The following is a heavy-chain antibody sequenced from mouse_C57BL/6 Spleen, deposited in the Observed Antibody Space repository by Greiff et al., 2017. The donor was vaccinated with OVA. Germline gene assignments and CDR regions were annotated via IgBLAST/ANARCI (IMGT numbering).Heavy chain of an antibody. Sequence: DVKLVESGGGLVKPGGSLKLSCAASGFTFSSYTMSWVRQTPEKRLEWVATISGGGGNTYYPDSVKGRFTISRDNAKNTLYLQMSSLRSEDTALYYCARDYYGSSYVNAMDYWGQGTSVTVSS. D-gene: IGHD1-1*01. V-gene: IGHV5-9*01. J-gene: IGHJ4*01. CDR1: GFTFSSYT. CDR3: ARDYYGSSYVNAMDY. CDR2: ISGGGGNT.